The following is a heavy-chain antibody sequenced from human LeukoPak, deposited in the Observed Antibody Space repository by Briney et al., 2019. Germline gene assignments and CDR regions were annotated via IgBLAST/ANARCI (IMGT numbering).Heavy chain of an antibody. CDR3: ARDIFSVAGPDLDC. CDR2: ISWDSGSI. D-gene: IGHD6-19*01. J-gene: IGHJ4*02. CDR1: GFTFDNYA. Sequence: GWSLRLSCAASGFTFDNYAMHWVRQTPGKGLERVSGISWDSGSINYADSVKGRFTISRDNAKNSLFLQMNSLRTEDTALYYCARDIFSVAGPDLDCWGQGTQVTVSS. V-gene: IGHV3-9*01.